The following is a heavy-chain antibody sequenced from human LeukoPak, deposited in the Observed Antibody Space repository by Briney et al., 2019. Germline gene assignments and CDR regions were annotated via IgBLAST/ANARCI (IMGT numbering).Heavy chain of an antibody. J-gene: IGHJ5*02. D-gene: IGHD6-13*01. CDR2: IYYSGST. CDR3: ARLYSSSWYGRGNWFDP. V-gene: IGHV4-59*01. CDR1: GVSISSYY. Sequence: SETLSLTCTVSGVSISSYYWSWIRQPPGKGLEWIGYIYYSGSTNYNPSLKSRVTISVDTSKNQFSLKLSSVTAADTAVYYCARLYSSSWYGRGNWFDPWGQGTLVTVSS.